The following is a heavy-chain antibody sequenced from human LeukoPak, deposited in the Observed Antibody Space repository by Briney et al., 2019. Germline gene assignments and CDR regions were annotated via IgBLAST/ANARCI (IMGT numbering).Heavy chain of an antibody. J-gene: IGHJ6*03. V-gene: IGHV4-59*01. D-gene: IGHD2-2*02. CDR2: IYYSGST. CDR1: GGSISSYY. Sequence: PSETLSLTCTVSGGSISSYYWSWIRQPLGKGLEWIGYIYYSGSTNYNPSLKSRVTISVDTSKNQFSLKLSSVTAADTAVYYCARDLVVPAAIDHYYYMDVWGKGTTVTVSS. CDR3: ARDLVVPAAIDHYYYMDV.